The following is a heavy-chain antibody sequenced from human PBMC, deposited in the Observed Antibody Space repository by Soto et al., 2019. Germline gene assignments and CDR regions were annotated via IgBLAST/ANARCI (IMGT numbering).Heavy chain of an antibody. Sequence: PGGSLRLSCAASGFTFSTYEFNWVRQAPGRGLEWISYISVSGNIIKYAESVKGRFTISRDNAENSLHLHMSNLRVDDTALYFCVRDTMRASAAASLDDWGQGTQVTVSS. D-gene: IGHD2-2*01. CDR1: GFTFSTYE. J-gene: IGHJ4*02. CDR3: VRDTMRASAAASLDD. V-gene: IGHV3-48*03. CDR2: ISVSGNII.